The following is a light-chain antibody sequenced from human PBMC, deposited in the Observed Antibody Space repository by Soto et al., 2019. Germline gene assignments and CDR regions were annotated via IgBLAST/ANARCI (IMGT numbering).Light chain of an antibody. CDR3: QSYDRTLSAVV. Sequence: QSVLTQPPSVSGAPGQTVTVSCTGSNSNIGARYDVHWYQQGPGTAPKLLMYDNDKRPSGVSYRFSRSKSGTSASLVITGLQPEDEADYYCQSYDRTLSAVVFGGGTKLTV. CDR1: NSNIGARYD. V-gene: IGLV1-40*01. J-gene: IGLJ2*01. CDR2: DND.